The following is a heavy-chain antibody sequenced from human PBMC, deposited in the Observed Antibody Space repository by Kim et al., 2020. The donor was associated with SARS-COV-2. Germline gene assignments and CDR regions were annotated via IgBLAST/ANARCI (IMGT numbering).Heavy chain of an antibody. D-gene: IGHD6-6*01. CDR3: ARAGSSSGY. Sequence: SEKYYVDSVKGRFTISRDNAKNSLYLQMNSLRAEDTAVYYCARAGSSSGYWGQGTLVTVSS. V-gene: IGHV3-7*03. CDR2: SEK. J-gene: IGHJ4*02.